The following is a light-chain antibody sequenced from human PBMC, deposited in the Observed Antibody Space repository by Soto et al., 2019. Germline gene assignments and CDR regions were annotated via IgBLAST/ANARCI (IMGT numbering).Light chain of an antibody. Sequence: QSVLTQSPSASGTPGQRVTISCSGSSSNIGSNYVFWYQQLPGTAPTLLVFRNYQRPSGVPDRFSGSKSGTSASLAVSGLRSEDEANYYCAAWDDSLRGWVFGGGTKLTVL. CDR2: RNY. V-gene: IGLV1-47*01. J-gene: IGLJ3*02. CDR1: SSNIGSNY. CDR3: AAWDDSLRGWV.